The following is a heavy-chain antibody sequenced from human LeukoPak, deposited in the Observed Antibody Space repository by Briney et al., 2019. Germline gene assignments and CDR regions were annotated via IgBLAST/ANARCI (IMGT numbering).Heavy chain of an antibody. CDR3: ARDYYDTSGYNLGDY. J-gene: IGHJ4*02. Sequence: GGSLRLSCAASGFTFSNYYMSWIRQAPRKGLEWISYIGSSGGTISYADSVKGRFTISRDNAKNSLYLQMNSLRAEDTAVYYCARDYYDTSGYNLGDYWGQGTLVTVSS. V-gene: IGHV3-11*01. CDR1: GFTFSNYY. CDR2: IGSSGGTI. D-gene: IGHD3-22*01.